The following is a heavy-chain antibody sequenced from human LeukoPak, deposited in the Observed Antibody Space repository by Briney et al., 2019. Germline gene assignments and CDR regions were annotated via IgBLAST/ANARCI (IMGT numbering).Heavy chain of an antibody. CDR2: INHSGST. Sequence: PSETLSLTCAVYGGSFSGYYWSWIRQPPGKGLEWIGEINHSGSTNYNPSLKSRVTISVDTSKNQFSLKLSSVTAADTAVYYCARETVTTYYYYYYMDVWGKGTTVTVSS. J-gene: IGHJ6*03. CDR3: ARETVTTYYYYYYMDV. CDR1: GGSFSGYY. V-gene: IGHV4-34*01. D-gene: IGHD4-17*01.